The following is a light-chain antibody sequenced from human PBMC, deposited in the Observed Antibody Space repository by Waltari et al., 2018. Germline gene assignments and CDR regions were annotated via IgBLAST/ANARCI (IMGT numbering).Light chain of an antibody. CDR1: SLRNYD. J-gene: IGLJ1*01. V-gene: IGLV3-19*01. CDR3: ESRDSSGNQYV. Sequence: SSELTQDPVVSVAFGQTVRITCQGDSLRNYDARCYQQKPGHAPLLVIYGKDNRPSGIPDRFAGSSSGNTASLTITGAQAEDEADYYCESRDSSGNQYVFGTGTKVSVL. CDR2: GKD.